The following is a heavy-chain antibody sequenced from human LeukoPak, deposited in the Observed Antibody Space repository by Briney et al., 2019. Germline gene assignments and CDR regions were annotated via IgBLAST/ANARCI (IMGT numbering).Heavy chain of an antibody. J-gene: IGHJ4*02. CDR3: ARVPTVTFFDY. V-gene: IGHV4-39*07. D-gene: IGHD4-17*01. CDR1: GGSISSGGYS. Sequence: PSETLSLTCAVSGGSISSGGYSWSWIRQPPGKGLEWIGSIYHSGTTYYNPSLKSRVTISLDTSKNQFSLKLSSVTAADTAVYYCARVPTVTFFDYWGQGTLVTVSS. CDR2: IYHSGTT.